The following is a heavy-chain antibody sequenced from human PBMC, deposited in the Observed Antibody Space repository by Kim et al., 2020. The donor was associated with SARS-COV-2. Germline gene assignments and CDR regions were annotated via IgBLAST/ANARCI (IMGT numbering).Heavy chain of an antibody. CDR2: IIPILGIA. J-gene: IGHJ4*02. CDR1: GGTFSSYT. V-gene: IGHV1-69*02. Sequence: SVKVSCKASGGTFSSYTISWVRQAPGQGLEWMGRIIPILGIANYAQKLQGRVTITADKSTSTAYMELSSLRSEDTGVYYCARLNRETQGVDYWGQGTLVTVSS. CDR3: ARLNRETQGVDY.